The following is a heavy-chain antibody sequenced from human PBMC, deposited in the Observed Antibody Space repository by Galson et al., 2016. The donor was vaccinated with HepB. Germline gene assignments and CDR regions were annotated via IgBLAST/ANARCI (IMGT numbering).Heavy chain of an antibody. CDR2: ISGGSSYI. CDR1: GFTFRTYT. CDR3: AKSVRSYDFWSGKGLRRYFYGLDV. D-gene: IGHD3-3*01. V-gene: IGHV3-21*04. J-gene: IGHJ6*02. Sequence: SLRLSCAASGFTFRTYTLNWVLQAPGKGLEWISSISGGSSYIYYADSVKGRFTISRDNSKNTLYLQMNGLRAEDTAVYYCAKSVRSYDFWSGKGLRRYFYGLDVWGQGTTVIVSS.